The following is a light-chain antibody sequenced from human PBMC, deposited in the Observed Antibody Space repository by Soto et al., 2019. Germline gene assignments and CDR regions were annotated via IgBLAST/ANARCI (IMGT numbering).Light chain of an antibody. V-gene: IGKV4-1*01. CDR3: RHYDDTPGP. J-gene: IGKJ1*01. Sequence: DVVMAQSPDSLCVSVGARATINCKSSQCVLYSYNNTNYLSWYQQTPGQPPKILIYWASTRESGVPDRFSGSGSGTDFTLTISSLHAEDVAVYCCRHYDDTPGPFGQVTKVYIK. CDR2: WAS. CDR1: QCVLYSYNNTNY.